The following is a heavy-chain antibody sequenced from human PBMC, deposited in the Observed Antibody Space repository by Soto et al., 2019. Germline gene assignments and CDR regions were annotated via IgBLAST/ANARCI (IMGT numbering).Heavy chain of an antibody. CDR2: IYYSGST. J-gene: IGHJ6*02. V-gene: IGHV4-59*06. CDR3: ARKAAAPHYYGMDV. CDR1: GGSISSYY. Sequence: SETLSLTCTVSGGSISSYYWSWIRQHPGKGLEWIGYIYYSGSTYYNPSLKSRVTISVDTSKNQFSLKLSSVTAADTAVYYCARKAAAPHYYGMDVWGQGTTVTVSS. D-gene: IGHD2-2*01.